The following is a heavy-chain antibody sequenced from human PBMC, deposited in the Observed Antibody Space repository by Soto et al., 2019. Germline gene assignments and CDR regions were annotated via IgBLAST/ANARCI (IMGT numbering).Heavy chain of an antibody. CDR3: VRDPQRNDY. V-gene: IGHV1-18*01. J-gene: IGHJ4*02. D-gene: IGHD2-2*01. Sequence: QVQLVQSGAEAKKPGSSVKVSCKTSGGTFSSYAISWVRQAPGQGLEWMGWISASNGNRDYAQQFQGRVTMTSDTSRTTAYMELRSLRSDDTAVYYCVRDPQRNDYWGQGTLVNVSS. CDR2: ISASNGNR. CDR1: GGTFSSYA.